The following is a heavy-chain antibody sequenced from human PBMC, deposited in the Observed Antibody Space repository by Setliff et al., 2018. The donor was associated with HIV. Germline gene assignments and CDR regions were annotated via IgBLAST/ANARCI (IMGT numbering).Heavy chain of an antibody. Sequence: TLSLTCTVSGGSINSSTYYWGWIRQPPGKGLEWIGSFYYDGRTFYKPSLKSRLTISVDTSKNQFSLSLNSVTAADTAVYFCARGGAVSADFDSWGQGTLVTVSS. J-gene: IGHJ5*01. CDR2: FYYDGRT. V-gene: IGHV4-39*07. CDR3: ARGGAVSADFDS. CDR1: GGSINSSTYY. D-gene: IGHD3-16*01.